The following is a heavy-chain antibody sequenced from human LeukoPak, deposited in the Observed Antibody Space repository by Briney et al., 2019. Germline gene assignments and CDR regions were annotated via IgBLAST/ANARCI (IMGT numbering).Heavy chain of an antibody. J-gene: IGHJ4*02. Sequence: SETLSLTCAVYGWSFSGYYWSWIRQPPGKGLEWIGEINHSGSTNYNPSLKSRVTISVDTSKNQFSLMLSSVTAADTAVYYCARHHYDILTGYPIRDYYFDYWGQGTLVTVSS. CDR1: GWSFSGYY. V-gene: IGHV4-34*01. D-gene: IGHD3-9*01. CDR2: INHSGST. CDR3: ARHHYDILTGYPIRDYYFDY.